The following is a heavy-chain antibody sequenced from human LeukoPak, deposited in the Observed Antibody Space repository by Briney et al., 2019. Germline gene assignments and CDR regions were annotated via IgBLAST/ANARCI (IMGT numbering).Heavy chain of an antibody. CDR3: ARAGSPPWYYYYGMDV. V-gene: IGHV1-8*01. D-gene: IGHD6-13*01. CDR2: MNPNSGNT. Sequence: ASVKVSCKASGYTFTSYDINWVRQATGQGLEWMGWMNPNSGNTGYAQKFQGRVTMTRNTSISTAYMELSSLRSEDTAVYYCARAGSPPWYYYYGMDVWGQGTTVTVSS. J-gene: IGHJ6*02. CDR1: GYTFTSYD.